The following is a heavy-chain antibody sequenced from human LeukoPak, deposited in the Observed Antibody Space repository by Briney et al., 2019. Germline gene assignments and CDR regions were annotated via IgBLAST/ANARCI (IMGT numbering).Heavy chain of an antibody. Sequence: SETLSLTCTVSGGSISSHYWSWIRQPPGKGLEWIGYIYYSGSTNYNPSLKSRVTISVDTSKNQFSLKLSSVTAADTAVYYCARAYYDFWSGYPPHFDYWGQGTLVTVSS. CDR3: ARAYYDFWSGYPPHFDY. D-gene: IGHD3-3*01. CDR1: GGSISSHY. J-gene: IGHJ4*02. CDR2: IYYSGST. V-gene: IGHV4-59*11.